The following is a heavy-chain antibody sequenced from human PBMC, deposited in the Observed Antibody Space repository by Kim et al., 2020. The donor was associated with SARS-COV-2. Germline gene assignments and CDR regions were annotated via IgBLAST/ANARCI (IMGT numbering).Heavy chain of an antibody. V-gene: IGHV3-21*01. Sequence: GGSLRLSCAASGFTFSSYSMTWVRQAPGKGLQWVSSISKSSSYTYHADSVKGRFTISRDNAKNSLYLQMNSLRADDTAVYYCVRDRSDFPLRVYFSYGMDVSGQGTTVTVS. CDR3: VRDRSDFPLRVYFSYGMDV. CDR2: ISKSSSYT. D-gene: IGHD2-21*02. CDR1: GFTFSSYS. J-gene: IGHJ6*02.